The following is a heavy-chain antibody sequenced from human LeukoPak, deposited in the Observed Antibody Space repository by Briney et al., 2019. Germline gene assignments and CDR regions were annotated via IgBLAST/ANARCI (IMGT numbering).Heavy chain of an antibody. D-gene: IGHD1-26*01. CDR3: AKVHLDEWELPTTYYFDY. J-gene: IGHJ4*02. V-gene: IGHV3-23*01. Sequence: GGSLRLSCAASGFTFSSYAMSWVRQAPGKGLKWVSAISGSGGSTYYADSVKGRFTISRDNSKNTLYLQMNSLRAEDTAVYYCAKVHLDEWELPTTYYFDYWGQGTLVTVSS. CDR2: ISGSGGST. CDR1: GFTFSSYA.